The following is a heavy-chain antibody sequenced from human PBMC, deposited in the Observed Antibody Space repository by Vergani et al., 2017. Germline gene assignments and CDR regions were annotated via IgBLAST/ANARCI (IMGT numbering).Heavy chain of an antibody. Sequence: QVQLVQSGAEVKKPGASVKVSCKASGYTFTGYYMHWVRQAPGQGLEWMGWINPNSGGTNYAQKFQGWVTMTGDTSISTAYMELGRLRSDDTALYYYGRGGGGATFDYYYGMDVWGQGTTVTVSS. CDR3: GRGGGGATFDYYYGMDV. J-gene: IGHJ6*02. CDR2: INPNSGGT. V-gene: IGHV1-2*04. D-gene: IGHD1-26*01. CDR1: GYTFTGYY.